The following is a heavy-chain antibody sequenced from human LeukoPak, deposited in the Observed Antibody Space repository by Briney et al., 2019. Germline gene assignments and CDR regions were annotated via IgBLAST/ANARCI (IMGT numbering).Heavy chain of an antibody. CDR2: IYYSGST. Sequence: SETLSLTCTVSGGSISSGGYYWSWIRQPPGKGLEWIGYIYYSGSTNYNPSLKSRVTISVDTSKNQFSLKLSSVTAADTAVYYCARSLYYGSGSYPDWGQGTLVTVSS. CDR1: GGSISSGGYY. CDR3: ARSLYYGSGSYPD. D-gene: IGHD3-10*01. J-gene: IGHJ4*02. V-gene: IGHV4-61*08.